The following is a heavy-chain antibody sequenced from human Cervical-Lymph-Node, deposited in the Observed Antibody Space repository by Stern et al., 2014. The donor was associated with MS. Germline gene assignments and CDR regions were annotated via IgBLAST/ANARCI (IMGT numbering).Heavy chain of an antibody. D-gene: IGHD3-10*01. Sequence: VQLVESGGGLVKPGGSLRLSCAASGFSFSTYSMTWVRQAPGKGLEWVSSITGSGPYIYYADLVKGRFTISRDNAKDSLYLQMNSLRAEDTAVYYCARDARRGDYYGLDVWGQGTTVTVSS. CDR2: ITGSGPYI. CDR3: ARDARRGDYYGLDV. J-gene: IGHJ6*02. V-gene: IGHV3-21*01. CDR1: GFSFSTYS.